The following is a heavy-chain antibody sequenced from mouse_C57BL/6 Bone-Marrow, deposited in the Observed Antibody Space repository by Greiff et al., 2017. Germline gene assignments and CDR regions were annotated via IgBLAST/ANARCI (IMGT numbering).Heavy chain of an antibody. CDR1: GYTFTSYG. D-gene: IGHD2-4*01. J-gene: IGHJ1*03. CDR3: AVYDYDHDGYWYFDV. V-gene: IGHV1-58*01. Sequence: VQLKQSGAELVRPGSSVKMSCKTSGYTFTSYGINWVKQRPGQGLEWIGYIYLGNGYTEYNEKFKGKAKLTSDTSSSTAYMQLSSLTSEDSAIYFCAVYDYDHDGYWYFDVWGTGTTVTVSS. CDR2: IYLGNGYT.